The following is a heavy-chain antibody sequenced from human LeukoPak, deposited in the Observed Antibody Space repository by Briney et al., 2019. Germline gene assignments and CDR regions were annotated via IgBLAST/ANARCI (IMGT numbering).Heavy chain of an antibody. Sequence: GGSLRLSCAASGFTFSSYSMNWVRQAPGKGLEWVSSISSSSSYIYYADSVKGRFTISRDNAKNSLYLQMNSLRAEDTAVYYCARSHRTLRLPDAFDIWGRGTMVTVSS. CDR1: GFTFSSYS. J-gene: IGHJ3*02. CDR2: ISSSSSYI. V-gene: IGHV3-21*01. D-gene: IGHD1-7*01. CDR3: ARSHRTLRLPDAFDI.